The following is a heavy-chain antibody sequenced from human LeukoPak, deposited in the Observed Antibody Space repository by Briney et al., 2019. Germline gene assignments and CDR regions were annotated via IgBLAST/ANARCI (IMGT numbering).Heavy chain of an antibody. CDR1: GFTFSTYT. CDR3: ATDGGPLNYLLDY. V-gene: IGHV3-21*01. Sequence: GGSLRLSCAASGFTFSTYTMNWVRQAPGKGLEWVSSISSSSSYIYYADSLKGRFTISRDNAKNSLYLQMNSLRAEDTAVYYCATDGGPLNYLLDYRGQGTLVTVSS. CDR2: ISSSSSYI. J-gene: IGHJ4*02. D-gene: IGHD3-16*01.